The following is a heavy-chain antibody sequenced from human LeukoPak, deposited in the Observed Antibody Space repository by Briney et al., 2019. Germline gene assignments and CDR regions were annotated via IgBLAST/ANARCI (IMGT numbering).Heavy chain of an antibody. J-gene: IGHJ4*02. CDR3: ARDMRAAATRKRTIGSYFDY. CDR2: IYHSGST. D-gene: IGHD6-13*01. Sequence: SETLSLTCTVSGYSISSGYYWGWIRQPPGKGLEWIGSIYHSGSTYYNPSLKSRVTISVDTSKNPFSLKLSSVTAADTAVYYCARDMRAAATRKRTIGSYFDYWGQGTLVTVSS. CDR1: GYSISSGYY. V-gene: IGHV4-38-2*02.